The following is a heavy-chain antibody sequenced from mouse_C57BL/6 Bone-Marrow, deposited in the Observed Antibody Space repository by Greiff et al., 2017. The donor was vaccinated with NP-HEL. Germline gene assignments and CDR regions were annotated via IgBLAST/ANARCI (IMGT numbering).Heavy chain of an antibody. CDR3: ARRPVVAPYAMDY. CDR2: ISSGGSYT. Sequence: EVQRVESGGDLVKPGGSLKLSCAASGFTFSSYGMSWVRQTPDKRLEWVATISSGGSYTYYPDSVKGRFTISRDNAKNTLYLQMSSLKSEDTAMYYCARRPVVAPYAMDYWGQGTAVTVSS. J-gene: IGHJ4*01. V-gene: IGHV5-6*01. CDR1: GFTFSSYG. D-gene: IGHD1-1*01.